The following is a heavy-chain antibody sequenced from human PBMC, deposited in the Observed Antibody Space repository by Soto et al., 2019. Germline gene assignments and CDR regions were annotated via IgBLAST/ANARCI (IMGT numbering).Heavy chain of an antibody. V-gene: IGHV4-34*01. CDR1: GGSFSGYY. Sequence: SETLSLTCAVYGGSFSGYYWSWIRQPPGKGLEWIGEINHSGSTNYNPSLKSRVTISVDTSKNQFSLKLSSVTAADTAVYYCARAEMRQWLVKGLVYWGQGTLVTVSS. D-gene: IGHD6-19*01. CDR3: ARAEMRQWLVKGLVY. J-gene: IGHJ4*02. CDR2: INHSGST.